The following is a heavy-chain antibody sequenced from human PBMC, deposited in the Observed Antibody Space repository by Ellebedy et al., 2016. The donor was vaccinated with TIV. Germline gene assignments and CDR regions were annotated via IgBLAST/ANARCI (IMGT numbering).Heavy chain of an antibody. Sequence: GESLKISCAASGFTFSSYAMSWVRQAPGKGLEWVSAISGSGGSTYYADSVKGRFTISRDNSKNTLYLQMNSLGAEDTAVYYCAKDPDTAMGNYYYYGMDVWGQGTTVTVSS. CDR1: GFTFSSYA. D-gene: IGHD5-18*01. J-gene: IGHJ6*02. V-gene: IGHV3-23*01. CDR3: AKDPDTAMGNYYYYGMDV. CDR2: ISGSGGST.